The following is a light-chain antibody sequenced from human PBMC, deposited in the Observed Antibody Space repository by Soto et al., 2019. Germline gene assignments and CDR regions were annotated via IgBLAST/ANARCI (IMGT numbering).Light chain of an antibody. CDR2: EVN. CDR3: SSYTTDNTRV. V-gene: IGLV2-14*01. Sequence: QSALTQPASVSGSPGQSITIFCTRTSSDVGGYNYVSWYQQYPGKAPKLMIYEVNNRPSGVSNRFSGSKSGNTASLTISGLQADDEADYYCSSYTTDNTRVFGGGTKVTVL. CDR1: SSDVGGYNY. J-gene: IGLJ2*01.